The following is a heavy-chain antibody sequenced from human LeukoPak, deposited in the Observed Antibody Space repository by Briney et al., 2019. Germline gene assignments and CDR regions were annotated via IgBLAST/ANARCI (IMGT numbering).Heavy chain of an antibody. CDR2: IYAGDSDT. CDR1: GYRFTNYW. J-gene: IGHJ2*01. CDR3: AATGYSSTSHWYFDL. Sequence: GEALHISSQGSGYRFTNYWIAWVRPVPGKGLEWIGIIYAGDSDTRYSPSFQGQVSISADKSISTAYLQWSSLKASDTAMYYCAATGYSSTSHWYFDLGGGGTLVTVSS. V-gene: IGHV5-51*01. D-gene: IGHD6-6*01.